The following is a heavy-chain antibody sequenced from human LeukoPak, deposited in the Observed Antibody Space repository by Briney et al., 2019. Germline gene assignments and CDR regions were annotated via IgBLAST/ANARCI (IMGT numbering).Heavy chain of an antibody. Sequence: GGSLRLSCAASGFTFSTYWMSWVRQAPGKGLEWVAVTWYDGSNKYYADSVKGRFTISRDNSKNTLYLQMNSLRAEDTAVYYCARTFDWSYWGQGTLVTVSS. V-gene: IGHV3-33*08. CDR1: GFTFSTYW. J-gene: IGHJ4*02. CDR2: TWYDGSNK. D-gene: IGHD3-9*01. CDR3: ARTFDWSY.